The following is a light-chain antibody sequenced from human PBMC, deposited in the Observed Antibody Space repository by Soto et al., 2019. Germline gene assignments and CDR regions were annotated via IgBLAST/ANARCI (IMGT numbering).Light chain of an antibody. CDR1: QTVNSN. CDR2: GAS. Sequence: ERVMTQSPGTLSVSPGERATLSCRASQTVNSNLAWYQHKPGQGPRLLIYGASTRATGIPARFSGSGSGTEFTLTISSLQSEDFAVYYCQQYNNWPYTFGQGTKLEIK. J-gene: IGKJ2*01. CDR3: QQYNNWPYT. V-gene: IGKV3-15*01.